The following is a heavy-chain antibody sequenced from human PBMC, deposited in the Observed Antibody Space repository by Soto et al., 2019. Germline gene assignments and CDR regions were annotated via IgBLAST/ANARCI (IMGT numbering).Heavy chain of an antibody. Sequence: QVQLVESGGGLVKPEGSLRLSCAASGFTFSDYYMSWIRQAPGKGLEWVSYISSSGSSTYYADSVKGRFTISRDNGKNSLYLQMNSLRAEDTAVYYCARRWSYSDYGGYAFDIWGQGKMVTVSS. CDR1: GFTFSDYY. J-gene: IGHJ3*02. CDR2: ISSSGSST. D-gene: IGHD4-17*01. CDR3: ARRWSYSDYGGYAFDI. V-gene: IGHV3-11*01.